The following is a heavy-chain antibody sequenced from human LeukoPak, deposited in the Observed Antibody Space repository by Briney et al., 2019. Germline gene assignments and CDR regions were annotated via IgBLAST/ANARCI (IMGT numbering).Heavy chain of an antibody. CDR2: IYSGGST. D-gene: IGHD1-1*01. J-gene: IGHJ4*02. CDR3: ARDLMYTGGGTTS. Sequence: PGGSLRLSCAASGFTVSSNYMSWVRQAPGKGLEWVSVIYSGGSTYYADSVKGRFTISRDNSKNTLYLQMNSLRAEDTAVYYCARDLMYTGGGTTSWGQGTLVTVSS. CDR1: GFTVSSNY. V-gene: IGHV3-53*01.